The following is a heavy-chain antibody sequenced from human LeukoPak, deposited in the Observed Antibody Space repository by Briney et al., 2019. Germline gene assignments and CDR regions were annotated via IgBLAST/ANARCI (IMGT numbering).Heavy chain of an antibody. CDR2: ISYDGSNK. CDR1: GCTFSSYA. CDR3: ARDSVGATNYFDY. V-gene: IGHV3-30-3*01. Sequence: PGGSLGLSCAASGCTFSSYAMHWVRQAPGKGLEWVAVISYDGSNKYYADSVKGRFTISRDNSKNTLYLQMNSLRAEDTAVYYCARDSVGATNYFDYWGQGTLVTVSS. D-gene: IGHD1-26*01. J-gene: IGHJ4*02.